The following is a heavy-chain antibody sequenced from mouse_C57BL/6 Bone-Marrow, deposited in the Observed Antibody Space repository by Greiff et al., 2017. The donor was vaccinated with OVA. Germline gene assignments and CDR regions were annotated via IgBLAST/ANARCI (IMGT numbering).Heavy chain of an antibody. Sequence: DVKLVESGAELVRPGASVKLSCTASGFNIKDDYMHWVKQRPEQGLEWIGWIDPENGDTEYASKFQGKATITADTSSNTAYLQLSSLTSEDTAVYYCTTGYDGYYDYWGQGTTLTVSS. D-gene: IGHD2-3*01. V-gene: IGHV14-4*01. CDR3: TTGYDGYYDY. J-gene: IGHJ2*01. CDR2: IDPENGDT. CDR1: GFNIKDDY.